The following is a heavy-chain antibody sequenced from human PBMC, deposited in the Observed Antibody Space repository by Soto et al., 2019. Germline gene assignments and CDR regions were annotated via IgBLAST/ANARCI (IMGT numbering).Heavy chain of an antibody. V-gene: IGHV3-23*01. Sequence: GGSLRLSCAASGFTFSSYAMSWVRQAPGKGLEWVSAISGMGVSTYYADSVKGRFTISRDNPKNTLYLQMNSLRAEDTAVYYCAKSPGMYYYDSSGYYHYDYWGQGTLVTVSS. CDR2: ISGMGVST. D-gene: IGHD3-22*01. CDR1: GFTFSSYA. J-gene: IGHJ4*02. CDR3: AKSPGMYYYDSSGYYHYDY.